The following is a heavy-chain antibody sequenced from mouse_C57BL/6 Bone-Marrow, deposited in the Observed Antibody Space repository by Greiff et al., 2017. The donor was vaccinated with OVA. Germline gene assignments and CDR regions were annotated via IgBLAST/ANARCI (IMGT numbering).Heavy chain of an antibody. CDR2: ISSGGSYT. Sequence: EVQLVESGGDLVKPGGSLKLSCAASGFTFSSYGMSWVRQTPDKRLEWVATISSGGSYTYYPDSVKGRFTISRDNAKHTLYLQMSSLKSEDTAMYYCARHGGAMDYWGQGTSVTVSS. CDR1: GFTFSSYG. CDR3: ARHGGAMDY. V-gene: IGHV5-6*01. J-gene: IGHJ4*01.